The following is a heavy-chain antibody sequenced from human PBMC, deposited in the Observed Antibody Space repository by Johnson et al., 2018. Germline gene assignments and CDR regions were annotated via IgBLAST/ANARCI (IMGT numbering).Heavy chain of an antibody. CDR1: GFTFDDYA. CDR2: ISWNSGSI. D-gene: IGHD6-19*01. J-gene: IGHJ3*02. CDR3: AKDISGWLQGAFDI. Sequence: EVQLVESGGGLVQSGRSLRLSCAASGFTFDDYAMHWVRPAPGKGLEWVSGISWNSGSIGYADSVKGRFTISRDNAKNSLYLQMNSLRAEDTALYYCAKDISGWLQGAFDIWGQGTMVTVSS. V-gene: IGHV3-9*01.